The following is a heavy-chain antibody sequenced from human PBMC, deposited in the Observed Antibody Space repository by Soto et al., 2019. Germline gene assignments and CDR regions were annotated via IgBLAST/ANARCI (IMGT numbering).Heavy chain of an antibody. D-gene: IGHD5-18*01. V-gene: IGHV3-73*02. Sequence: EVQLVESGGGLVQPGGSLKLSFAASGFTFSDSAMHWVRQASGKGLEWVGRIRNKTNNYATAYNAPVKGRFTISRDDSKNTVYLQLNSLKLDDTAVYYCTSRRDWTAVDPLDYWGQGTLVTVSS. CDR1: GFTFSDSA. CDR2: IRNKTNNYAT. J-gene: IGHJ4*02. CDR3: TSRRDWTAVDPLDY.